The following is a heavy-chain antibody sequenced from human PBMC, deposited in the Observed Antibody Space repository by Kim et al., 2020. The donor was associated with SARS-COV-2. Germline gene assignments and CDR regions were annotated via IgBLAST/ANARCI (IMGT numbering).Heavy chain of an antibody. D-gene: IGHD3-9*01. Sequence: GGSLRLSCAASGFTFSSYWMSWVRQAPGKGLEWVANIKQDGSEKYYVDSVKGRFTISRDNAKNSLYLQMNSLRAEDTAVYYCARAHSLRYFDWARNWFDPWGQGTLVTVSS. CDR1: GFTFSSYW. V-gene: IGHV3-7*03. CDR3: ARAHSLRYFDWARNWFDP. CDR2: IKQDGSEK. J-gene: IGHJ5*02.